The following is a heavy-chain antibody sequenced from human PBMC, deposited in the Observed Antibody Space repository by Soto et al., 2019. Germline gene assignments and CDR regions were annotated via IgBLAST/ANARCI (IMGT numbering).Heavy chain of an antibody. CDR1: GFTLSSNY. J-gene: IGHJ4*02. Sequence: PGGSLRLSCAASGFTLSSNYMSWVRQAPGKGLELVSVSSSGGSTYYADSVKGRFTISRDNAKNSLYLQMNSLRAEDTAVYYCARYPLGLHLGELSSRSFDYWAQGTLVNVSS. CDR2: SSSGGST. CDR3: ARYPLGLHLGELSSRSFDY. V-gene: IGHV3-53*01. D-gene: IGHD3-16*02.